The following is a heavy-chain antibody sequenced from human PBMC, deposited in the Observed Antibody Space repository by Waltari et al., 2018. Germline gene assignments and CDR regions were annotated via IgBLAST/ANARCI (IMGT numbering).Heavy chain of an antibody. CDR1: GFTFSSYA. J-gene: IGHJ6*02. Sequence: EVQLLESGGGLVQPGGSLRLSCAASGFTFSSYAMSWVHQAPGKGLDWVSAISGRVGSTYYADSVKGRFTISRDNSKNTLYLQMNSLRAEDTAVYYCAKVMGANYYGMDVWGQGTTVTVSS. CDR2: ISGRVGST. D-gene: IGHD1-26*01. CDR3: AKVMGANYYGMDV. V-gene: IGHV3-23*01.